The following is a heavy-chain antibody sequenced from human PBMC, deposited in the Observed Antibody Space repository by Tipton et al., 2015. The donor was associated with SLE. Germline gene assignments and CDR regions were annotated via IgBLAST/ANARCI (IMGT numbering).Heavy chain of an antibody. Sequence: TLSLTCTVSGGSISTYYWGWIRQPPGKGLEWIAYIYYNGNATYSPSLASRVTISVDTSKNQFSLKMNSVTAADTAVYYCARILSDYITPGVRYNWLDSWGQGTLVTVSS. CDR1: GGSISTYY. D-gene: IGHD3-16*01. CDR3: ARILSDYITPGVRYNWLDS. J-gene: IGHJ5*01. CDR2: IYYNGNA. V-gene: IGHV4-59*13.